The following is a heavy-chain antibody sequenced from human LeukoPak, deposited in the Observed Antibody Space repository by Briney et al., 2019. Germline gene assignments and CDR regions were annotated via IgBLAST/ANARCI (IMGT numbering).Heavy chain of an antibody. CDR3: ARAELRYFDWLLDY. Sequence: PSGTLSLTCAVSGGSISSSNWWSWVRQPPGKGLEWIGEIYHSGSTNYNPSLKSRVTISVDTSKNQFSLKLSSVTAADTAVYYCARAELRYFDWLLDYWGQGTLVTVSS. D-gene: IGHD3-9*01. J-gene: IGHJ4*02. CDR2: IYHSGST. CDR1: GGSISSSNW. V-gene: IGHV4-4*02.